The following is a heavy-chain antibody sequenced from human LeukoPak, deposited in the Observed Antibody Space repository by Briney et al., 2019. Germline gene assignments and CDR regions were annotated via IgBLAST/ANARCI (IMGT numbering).Heavy chain of an antibody. CDR1: GFTFSDYY. CDR2: ISSSGSTI. D-gene: IGHD3-16*01. V-gene: IGHV3-11*01. J-gene: IGHJ6*02. Sequence: PGGSLRLSCAASGFTFSDYYMSWIRQAPGKGLEWVSYISSSGSTIYSADSVKGRFTISRDNAKNSLYLQMNSLRAEDTAVYYCARIRSGTHDNYYYYGMDVWGQGTTVTVSS. CDR3: ARIRSGTHDNYYYYGMDV.